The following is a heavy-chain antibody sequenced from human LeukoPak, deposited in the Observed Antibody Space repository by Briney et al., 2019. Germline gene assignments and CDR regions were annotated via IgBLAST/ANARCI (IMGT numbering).Heavy chain of an antibody. Sequence: AGGSLRLSCAASGFTFSTLWMIWVRQAPGKGLEWEANIKQDGSEAYYVDSVKGRFTISRDNAKNSLYLQMNSLRAEDTAVYYCASGRAAHLFDYWGQGTLVTVSS. D-gene: IGHD6-6*01. J-gene: IGHJ4*02. CDR1: GFTFSTLW. V-gene: IGHV3-7*01. CDR3: ASGRAAHLFDY. CDR2: IKQDGSEA.